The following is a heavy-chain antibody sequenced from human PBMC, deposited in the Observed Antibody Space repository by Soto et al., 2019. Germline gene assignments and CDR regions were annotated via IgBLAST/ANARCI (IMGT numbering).Heavy chain of an antibody. J-gene: IGHJ6*02. CDR1: GGSVSSGSFY. D-gene: IGHD3-3*01. CDR3: ASERIRSGYSHYYGMAV. CDR2: IYYSGSS. Sequence: TLSLTCTVSGGSVSSGSFYWSWIRQPPGKGLEWIGNIYYSGSSNYNPSLKSRVTISVDTSKNQFSLKLSSVTAADTAVYYCASERIRSGYSHYYGMAVWGQGTTVTVSS. V-gene: IGHV4-61*01.